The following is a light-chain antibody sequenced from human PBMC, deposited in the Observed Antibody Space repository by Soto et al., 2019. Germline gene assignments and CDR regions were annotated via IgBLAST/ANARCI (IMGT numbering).Light chain of an antibody. V-gene: IGKV3-15*01. CDR3: QQYNNWLWT. Sequence: DIVLTQSPGTLSLSPGERATLSCRASQSVSSNLAWYQQKPGQAPRLLIYGASTRSAGIPDRVSGSGSGTEFTLTISSLQSEDSAVYYCQQYNNWLWTFGQGTKVDIK. J-gene: IGKJ1*01. CDR1: QSVSSN. CDR2: GAS.